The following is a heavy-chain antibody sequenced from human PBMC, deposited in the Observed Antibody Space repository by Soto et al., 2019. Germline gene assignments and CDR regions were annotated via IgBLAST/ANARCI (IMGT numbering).Heavy chain of an antibody. J-gene: IGHJ3*01. CDR1: EFTFRSYW. CDR3: ARSLPGTYGAFDL. V-gene: IGHV3-74*01. CDR2: ISGDGSST. Sequence: GGSLRLSCAASEFTFRSYWMHWVRQSPGKGLVWVSRISGDGSSTTYADSVRGRFTISRDNAKNTVYLQMDSLRAEDTAVYYCARSLPGTYGAFDLWGQGTMLTV. D-gene: IGHD1-7*01.